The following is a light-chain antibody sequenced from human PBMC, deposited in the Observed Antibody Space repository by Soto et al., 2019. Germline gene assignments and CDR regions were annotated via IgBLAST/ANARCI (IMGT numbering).Light chain of an antibody. CDR2: LNSDGSH. V-gene: IGLV4-69*01. CDR1: SGHSSYA. Sequence: QPVLTQSPSASASLGASVKLTCTLGSGHSSYAIAWHQQQPEKGPRYLMKLNSDGSHSKGDGIPDRFSGSSSGAERYLTISSRQSEDEADYYCQTWGTGIWVFGGGTQLTVL. J-gene: IGLJ3*02. CDR3: QTWGTGIWV.